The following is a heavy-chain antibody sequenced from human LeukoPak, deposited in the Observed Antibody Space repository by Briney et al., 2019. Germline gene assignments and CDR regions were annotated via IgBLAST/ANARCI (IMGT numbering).Heavy chain of an antibody. D-gene: IGHD3-10*01. CDR2: IYTSGST. CDR3: ARLDPGITMVRGVIITDYYYYYGMDV. Sequence: SETLSLTCTVSGGSISSYYWSWIRQPAGKGLEWIGRIYTSGSTNYNPSLKSRVTMSVDTSKNQFSLKLSSVTAADTAVYYCARLDPGITMVRGVIITDYYYYYGMDVWGQGTTVTVSS. CDR1: GGSISSYY. V-gene: IGHV4-4*07. J-gene: IGHJ6*02.